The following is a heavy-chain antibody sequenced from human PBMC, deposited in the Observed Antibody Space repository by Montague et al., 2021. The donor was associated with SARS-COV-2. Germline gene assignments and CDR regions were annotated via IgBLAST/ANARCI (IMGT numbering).Heavy chain of an antibody. V-gene: IGHV6-1*01. D-gene: IGHD2-8*01. CDR1: GDSVCSNSAA. J-gene: IGHJ5*02. CDR2: TYYRSKWNN. CDR3: ARDDPYCTNGVCYTGNWFDP. Sequence: CAISGDSVCSNSAAWNWIRQSPSRGLEWLGRTYYRSKWNNDYAVXVKSRITINPDTSKNQFSLQLNSVTPEDTAVYYCARDDPYCTNGVCYTGNWFDPWGQGTLVTVSS.